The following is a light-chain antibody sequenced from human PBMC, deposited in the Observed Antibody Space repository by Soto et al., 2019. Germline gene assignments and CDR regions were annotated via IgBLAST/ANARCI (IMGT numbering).Light chain of an antibody. CDR3: QQYDVYST. CDR1: QSISSW. V-gene: IGKV1-5*03. Sequence: DIQMTQSPSTLSASVGGTVTITCRASQSISSWLAWYQQKPGLATKLLIYKASTLQSGVPSTFSGSGYGTEVTLTISRLQPDDSATYYCQQYDVYSTFGQATKVEIK. CDR2: KAS. J-gene: IGKJ1*01.